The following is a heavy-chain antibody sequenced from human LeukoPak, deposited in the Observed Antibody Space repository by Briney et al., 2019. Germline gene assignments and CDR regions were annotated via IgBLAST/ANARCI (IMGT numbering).Heavy chain of an antibody. V-gene: IGHV1-69*13. CDR2: VIPIFGTA. CDR1: GGTFSSYA. J-gene: IGHJ4*02. CDR3: ARDVDCSGGSCYSGV. D-gene: IGHD2-15*01. Sequence: ASVKVSCKASGGTFSSYAISWVRQAPGQGLEWMGGVIPIFGTANYAQKFQGRVTITADESTSTAYMELSSLRSEDTAVYYCARDVDCSGGSCYSGVWGQGTLVTVSS.